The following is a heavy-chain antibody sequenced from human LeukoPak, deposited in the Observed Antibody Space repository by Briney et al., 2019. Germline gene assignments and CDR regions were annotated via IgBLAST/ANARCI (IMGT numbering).Heavy chain of an antibody. CDR3: ARVDTAMVRNFDY. Sequence: SETLSLTCAVYGGSFSGYYWSWIRQPPGKGLEWIGEINHSGSTNYNPSLKSRVTISVDTSKNQLSLKLSSVTAADTAVYYCARVDTAMVRNFDYWGQGTLVTVSS. J-gene: IGHJ4*02. V-gene: IGHV4-34*01. CDR2: INHSGST. D-gene: IGHD5-18*01. CDR1: GGSFSGYY.